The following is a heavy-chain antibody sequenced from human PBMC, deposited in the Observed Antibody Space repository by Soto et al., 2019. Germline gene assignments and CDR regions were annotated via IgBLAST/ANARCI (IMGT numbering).Heavy chain of an antibody. Sequence: LRLSCAASGFTFSSYEMNWVRQAPGKGLEWVSYISSSGSTIYYADSVKGRFTISRDNAKNSLYLQMNSLRAEDTAVYYCARKVVPAAIKYNWFDPWGQGTLVTVS. CDR1: GFTFSSYE. D-gene: IGHD2-2*01. J-gene: IGHJ5*02. CDR2: ISSSGSTI. V-gene: IGHV3-48*03. CDR3: ARKVVPAAIKYNWFDP.